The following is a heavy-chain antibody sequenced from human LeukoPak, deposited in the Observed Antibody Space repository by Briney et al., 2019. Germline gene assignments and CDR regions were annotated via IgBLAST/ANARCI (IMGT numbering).Heavy chain of an antibody. D-gene: IGHD4-17*01. CDR2: IYHSGST. Sequence: SETLSLTCTDSGYSISSGYYWGWIRQPPRKGLEWIGSIYHSGSTYYNPSLKSRVTISVDTSKNQFSLKLSSVTAADTAVYYCAREDGDYPIDYWGQGTLVTVSS. CDR3: AREDGDYPIDY. V-gene: IGHV4-38-2*02. CDR1: GYSISSGYY. J-gene: IGHJ4*02.